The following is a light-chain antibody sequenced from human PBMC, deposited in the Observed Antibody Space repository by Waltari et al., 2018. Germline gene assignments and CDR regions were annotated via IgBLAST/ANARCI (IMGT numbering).Light chain of an antibody. J-gene: IGKJ3*01. CDR1: QDISNY. CDR2: DAS. Sequence: DIQMTQSPSSLSASVGDRVTITCQASQDISNYLNWYQQKPGKVPKLLIYDASNLETGVPSRFSGSGSGTDFTFTISSLQPEDIATYYCQQYDNLPRFTFGPGTKVDIK. V-gene: IGKV1-33*01. CDR3: QQYDNLPRFT.